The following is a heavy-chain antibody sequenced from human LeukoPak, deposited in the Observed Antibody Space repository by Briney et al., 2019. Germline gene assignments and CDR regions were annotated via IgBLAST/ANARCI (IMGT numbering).Heavy chain of an antibody. D-gene: IGHD6-13*01. CDR1: GYTFTGYY. CDR3: ARDIAAQGYYYYYMDV. V-gene: IGHV1-2*02. CDR2: ISPNSGGT. J-gene: IGHJ6*03. Sequence: ASVKVSCKASGYTFTGYYMHWVRQAPGQGLEWMGWISPNSGGTNYAQKFQGRVTMTRDTSISTAYMELSRLRSDDTAVYYCARDIAAQGYYYYYMDVWGKGTTVTVSS.